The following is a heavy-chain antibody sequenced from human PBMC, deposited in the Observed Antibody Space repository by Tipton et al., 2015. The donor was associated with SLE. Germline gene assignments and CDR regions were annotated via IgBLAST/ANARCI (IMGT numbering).Heavy chain of an antibody. J-gene: IGHJ4*02. CDR2: IYYSGST. V-gene: IGHV4-39*07. CDR1: GGSISSGGYY. D-gene: IGHD6-19*01. Sequence: TLSLTCTVSGGSISSGGYYWSWIRQPPGKGLEWIGSIYYSGSTYYNPSLKSRVTISVDTSKNQFSLKLTSVTAADTAVYYCARDLQWLRFDYWGQGTLVTVSS. CDR3: ARDLQWLRFDY.